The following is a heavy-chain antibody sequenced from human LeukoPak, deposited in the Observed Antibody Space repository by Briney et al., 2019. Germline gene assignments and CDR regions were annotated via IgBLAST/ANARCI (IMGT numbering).Heavy chain of an antibody. Sequence: GGSLRLSCAVSGFTFSSYSMNWVRQAPGKGLEWVSAISGSGGSTYYADSVKGRFTISRDNSKNTLYLQMNSLRAEDTAVYYCAKGIYDLDYWGQGTLVTVSS. J-gene: IGHJ4*02. CDR1: GFTFSSYS. D-gene: IGHD3/OR15-3a*01. CDR2: ISGSGGST. V-gene: IGHV3-23*01. CDR3: AKGIYDLDY.